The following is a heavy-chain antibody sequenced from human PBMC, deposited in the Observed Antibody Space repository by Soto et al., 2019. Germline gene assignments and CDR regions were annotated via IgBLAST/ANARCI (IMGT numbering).Heavy chain of an antibody. CDR3: ARLTYQIDNDFGDWFDP. D-gene: IGHD3-3*01. CDR1: GGSISSYY. Sequence: PSETLSLTCTVSGGSISSYYWSWIRQPPGKGLEWIGYVYSSGTTNYNPSLKSRVTISVDTSKNQFSLKLSSVTAADTAVYYCARLTYQIDNDFGDWFDPWGQGTLVTVSS. CDR2: VYSSGTT. V-gene: IGHV4-59*01. J-gene: IGHJ5*02.